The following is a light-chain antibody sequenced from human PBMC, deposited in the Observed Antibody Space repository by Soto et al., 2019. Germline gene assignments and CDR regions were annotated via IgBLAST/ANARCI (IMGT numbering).Light chain of an antibody. CDR1: QSVSSSY. J-gene: IGKJ1*01. Sequence: IVLTQSPATLSLSPGARATLSCRASQSVSSSYLAWYQQKPGQAPRLFIYASSIRATGIPDRFSGSGSGTDFTLTISRLEPEDFAVYYCQQYGLSPRTFGRGTKVDI. CDR3: QQYGLSPRT. CDR2: ASS. V-gene: IGKV3-20*01.